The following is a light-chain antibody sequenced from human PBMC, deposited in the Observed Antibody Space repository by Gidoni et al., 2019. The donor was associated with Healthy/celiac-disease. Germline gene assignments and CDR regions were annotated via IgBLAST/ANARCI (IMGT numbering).Light chain of an antibody. J-gene: IGKJ2*01. V-gene: IGKV3-11*01. CDR1: QRISSY. CDR3: QQRSNRHPNT. Sequence: EIVLTQSPATLSLSPGESATLSCRASQRISSYLAWYQQNHGQAPRLLIYDASTRSTGIPARCSGSGAGTDFTPTISSREQEDFAVYYCQQRSNRHPNTFGQGTKLEIK. CDR2: DAS.